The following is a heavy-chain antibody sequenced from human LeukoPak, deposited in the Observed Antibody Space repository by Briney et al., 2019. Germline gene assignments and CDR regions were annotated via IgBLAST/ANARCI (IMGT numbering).Heavy chain of an antibody. CDR1: GGSISSYY. Sequence: SETLSLTCTVSGGSISSYYWSWIRQPPGKGLEWIGYIYYSGSTNYNPSLKSRVTISVDTSKNQFSLKLSSVTAADTAVYYCASFIRFLEWLSLYYFDYWGQGTLVTVSS. D-gene: IGHD3-3*01. CDR3: ASFIRFLEWLSLYYFDY. J-gene: IGHJ4*02. CDR2: IYYSGST. V-gene: IGHV4-59*08.